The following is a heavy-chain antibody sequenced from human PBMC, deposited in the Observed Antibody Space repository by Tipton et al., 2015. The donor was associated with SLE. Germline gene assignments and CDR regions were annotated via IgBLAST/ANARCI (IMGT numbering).Heavy chain of an antibody. CDR1: GGSISSSSYY. CDR2: IYYSGST. V-gene: IGHV4-39*01. D-gene: IGHD5-18*01. CDR3: ARGIQLWSFDY. J-gene: IGHJ4*02. Sequence: TLSLTCTVSGGSISSSSYYWGWIRQPPGKGLEWIGSIYYSGSTYYNPSLKSRVTISVDTSKNQFSLKLSSVTAADTAVYYGARGIQLWSFDYWGQGTLVTVSS.